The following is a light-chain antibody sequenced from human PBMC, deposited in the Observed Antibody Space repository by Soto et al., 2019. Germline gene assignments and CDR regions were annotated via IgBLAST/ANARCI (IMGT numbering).Light chain of an antibody. V-gene: IGKV1-5*01. Sequence: DIQMTQSPSTLPASVGDRVTITCRASQSISNWLAWYQQKPGTAPKVLIYAASTLQSGVPSRFSGGGSGTDFTLTPSCLRSEDFATYYCQQYYSYPLTFGGGTKVDIK. J-gene: IGKJ4*01. CDR1: QSISNW. CDR2: AAS. CDR3: QQYYSYPLT.